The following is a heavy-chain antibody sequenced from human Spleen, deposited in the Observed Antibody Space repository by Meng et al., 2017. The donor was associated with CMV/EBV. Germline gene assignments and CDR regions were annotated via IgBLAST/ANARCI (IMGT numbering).Heavy chain of an antibody. V-gene: IGHV1-2*02. CDR2: INPNSGGT. Sequence: ASVKVSCKTSGYTFTGYYMHWARQAPGQGLEWMGWINPNSGGTNYAQKFQGRVTMTRDTSISTAYMELSRLRSDDTAVYYCARGIPWGAHPFDYWGQGTLVTVSS. D-gene: IGHD7-27*01. CDR1: GYTFTGYY. CDR3: ARGIPWGAHPFDY. J-gene: IGHJ4*02.